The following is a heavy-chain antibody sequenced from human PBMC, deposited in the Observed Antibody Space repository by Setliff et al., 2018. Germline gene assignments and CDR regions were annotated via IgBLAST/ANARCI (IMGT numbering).Heavy chain of an antibody. D-gene: IGHD3-3*01. Sequence: SETLSLTCSVSNGFIIDHWWTWIRQPGGKGLEWIGQIYSNGYTEYNPSLKNQVTISVDKSSNQFSLGLYSVSAADTAVYYCARARQGGFLEWAPFDFWGRGMLVTVSS. CDR2: IYSNGYT. V-gene: IGHV4-4*07. CDR1: NGFIIDHW. CDR3: ARARQGGFLEWAPFDF. J-gene: IGHJ4*01.